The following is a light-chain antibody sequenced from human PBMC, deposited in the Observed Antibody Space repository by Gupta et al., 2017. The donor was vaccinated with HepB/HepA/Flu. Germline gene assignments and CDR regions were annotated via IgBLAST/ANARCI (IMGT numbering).Light chain of an antibody. Sequence: QSALTQPASVSGSPGQSITISCTGTTSDVGVYNSVSWYQQHPGKVPILMIYDVSNRPSGVSNRFSGSKSGNTASLTISGLQAEDEADYYCSSSTTSTTLVVFGGGTKLTVL. CDR3: SSSTTSTTLVV. CDR2: DVS. V-gene: IGLV2-14*01. CDR1: TSDVGVYNS. J-gene: IGLJ3*02.